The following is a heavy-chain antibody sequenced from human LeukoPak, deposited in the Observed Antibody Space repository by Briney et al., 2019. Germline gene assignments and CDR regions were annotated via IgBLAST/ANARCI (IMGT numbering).Heavy chain of an antibody. V-gene: IGHV3-21*06. J-gene: IGHJ4*02. CDR1: GFDFSSYN. D-gene: IGHD5/OR15-5a*01. CDR2: MSGVTGNYV. CDR3: AKDPANLRFGFDY. Sequence: GGSLRLSCAASGFDFSSYNMNWVRQAPGKGPEWVASMSGVTGNYVQYAESLKGRFTISRDNAKSSLYLQMNSLRGDDTAIYYCAKDPANLRFGFDYWGQGTLVTVST.